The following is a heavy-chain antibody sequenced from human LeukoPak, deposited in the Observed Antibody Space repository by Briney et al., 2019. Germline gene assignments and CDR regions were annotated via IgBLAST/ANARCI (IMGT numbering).Heavy chain of an antibody. CDR3: AKDLAGSSYGGGQRYYFDY. CDR1: GFSFRSYG. J-gene: IGHJ4*02. Sequence: PGGSLRLSCAASGFSFRSYGMHWVRQAPGKGLEWVAVIWYDGSNKYYAESLKGRFTISRDNSKNTVYLQMNSLRTEDTAVYHCAKDLAGSSYGGGQRYYFDYWGQGTLVTVSS. CDR2: IWYDGSNK. D-gene: IGHD3-10*01. V-gene: IGHV3-30*02.